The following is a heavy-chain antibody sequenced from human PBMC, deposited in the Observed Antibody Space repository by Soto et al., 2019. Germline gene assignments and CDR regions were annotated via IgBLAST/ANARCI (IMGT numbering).Heavy chain of an antibody. CDR1: RFIFSDYA. J-gene: IGHJ4*02. Sequence: QVQLVESGGGVVQPGRSLRLSWAASRFIFSDYAMHWVRQAPGKGLEWVAVISYGGDNKYYAESVRGRFAISRDNLTNTLSVQMNSLTPEDTAVYHWAKARHSTSWYGVDADFWGQGTLVTVS. D-gene: IGHD6-13*01. CDR3: AKARHSTSWYGVDADF. V-gene: IGHV3-30*09. CDR2: ISYGGDNK.